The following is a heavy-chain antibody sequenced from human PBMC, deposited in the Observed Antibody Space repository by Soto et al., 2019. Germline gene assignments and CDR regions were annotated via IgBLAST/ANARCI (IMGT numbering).Heavy chain of an antibody. CDR2: INHSGST. CDR1: GGSFSGYY. J-gene: IGHJ2*01. D-gene: IGHD3-3*01. V-gene: IGHV4-34*01. Sequence: PSETLSLTCAVYGGSFSGYYWSWIRQPPGKGLEWIGEINHSGSTNYNPSLKSRVTISVDTSKNQFSLKLSSVTAADTAVYYCARGVYDFWSGLYWYFDLWGRGTLVT. CDR3: ARGVYDFWSGLYWYFDL.